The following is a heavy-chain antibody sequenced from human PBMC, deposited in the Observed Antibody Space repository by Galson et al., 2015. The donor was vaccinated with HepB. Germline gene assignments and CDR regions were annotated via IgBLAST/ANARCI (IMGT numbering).Heavy chain of an antibody. CDR1: GFTFSHFA. Sequence: SLRLSCAASGFTFSHFAMHWVRQAPGQGLDWVAVISFDGSNKYYADSVKGRFTISRDNSKNTLFLQMDSLRPEDTAVYSCAKAPAVAGTGLAYYHRYGMDVWGQGTTVTVSS. J-gene: IGHJ6*02. CDR3: AKAPAVAGTGLAYYHRYGMDV. V-gene: IGHV3-30*18. D-gene: IGHD6-19*01. CDR2: ISFDGSNK.